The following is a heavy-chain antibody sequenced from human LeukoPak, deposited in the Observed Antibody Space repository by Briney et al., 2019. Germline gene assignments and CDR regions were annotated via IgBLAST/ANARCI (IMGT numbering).Heavy chain of an antibody. J-gene: IGHJ4*02. V-gene: IGHV3-23*01. CDR1: GFTVSSKY. Sequence: GGSLRLSCAASGFTVSSKYMSWVRQAPGKGLEWVSGISGSGDNTYYADSVKGRFTISRDNSKNTLYVQVNSLGTEDTAAYYCAKGSYYDSSGSFYFDYWGQGTLVTVSS. CDR3: AKGSYYDSSGSFYFDY. D-gene: IGHD3-22*01. CDR2: ISGSGDNT.